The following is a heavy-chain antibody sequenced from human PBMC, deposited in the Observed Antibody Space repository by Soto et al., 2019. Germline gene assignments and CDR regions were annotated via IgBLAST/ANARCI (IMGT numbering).Heavy chain of an antibody. CDR3: TSASVADAFDI. D-gene: IGHD2-21*01. Sequence: EMQLVESGGGLAQPGGSLRLSCVVSGFIFGDYWMHWGRQAPGKGLEWVSRISSDGSVTSYADSVKGRFTISRDNAKNTLYLQMNSLRAEDTAMYYCTSASVADAFDIWGQGTMVTVSS. CDR1: GFIFGDYW. V-gene: IGHV3-74*01. CDR2: ISSDGSVT. J-gene: IGHJ3*02.